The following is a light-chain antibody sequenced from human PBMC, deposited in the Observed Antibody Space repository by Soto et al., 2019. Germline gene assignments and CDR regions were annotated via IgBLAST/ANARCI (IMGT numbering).Light chain of an antibody. V-gene: IGKV3-15*01. CDR2: GAS. J-gene: IGKJ4*01. CDR1: QSVSSN. Sequence: EIVMTQSPATLSVSPGERATLSCRASQSVSSNLAWYQQKPGQAPRLLIYGASTRATEVPASFSGSGSGTEFTLTISSLQSEDFAVYFCKQYNNWPLTFGGGTKVEIK. CDR3: KQYNNWPLT.